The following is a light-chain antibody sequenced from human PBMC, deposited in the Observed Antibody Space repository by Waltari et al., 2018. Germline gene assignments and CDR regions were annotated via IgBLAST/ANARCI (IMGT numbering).Light chain of an antibody. J-gene: IGKJ3*01. CDR2: AAS. Sequence: DIQMTRSPSSLSASVGDRVTITCRASLSISNWLTWYQQKPGKAPKLLIYAASTVQSGVPSRFSGNGSGTDFTLTISSVQPEDFATYYCQQANTFPVTFGPGTTVDV. CDR3: QQANTFPVT. V-gene: IGKV1-12*01. CDR1: LSISNW.